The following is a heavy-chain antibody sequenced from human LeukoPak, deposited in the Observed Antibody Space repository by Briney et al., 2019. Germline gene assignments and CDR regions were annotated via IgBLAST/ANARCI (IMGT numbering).Heavy chain of an antibody. V-gene: IGHV1-69*04. CDR1: GGTFSSYA. J-gene: IGHJ4*02. D-gene: IGHD7-27*01. CDR2: IIPILGIA. Sequence: ASVKVSCKASGGTFSSYAISWVRQAPGQGLEWMGRIIPILGIANYAQKFQGRVTITADKSTSTAYMELSSLRAEDTAVYYCAKGKSWNWGVGYWGQGTLVTVSS. CDR3: AKGKSWNWGVGY.